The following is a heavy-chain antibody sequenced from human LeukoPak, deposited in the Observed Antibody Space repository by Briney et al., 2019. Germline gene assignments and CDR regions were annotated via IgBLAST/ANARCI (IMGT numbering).Heavy chain of an antibody. CDR2: INHSGST. D-gene: IGHD6-19*01. CDR1: GGSFSGYY. J-gene: IGHJ4*02. V-gene: IGHV4-34*01. Sequence: SETLSLTCAVYGGSFSGYYWSWIRQPPGKGLEWIGEINHSGSTNYNPSLKSRVTISVDTSKNQFSLKLSSVTAADTAVYYCARRLTRGIAVAGPHYYFDYWGQGTLSPSPQ. CDR3: ARRLTRGIAVAGPHYYFDY.